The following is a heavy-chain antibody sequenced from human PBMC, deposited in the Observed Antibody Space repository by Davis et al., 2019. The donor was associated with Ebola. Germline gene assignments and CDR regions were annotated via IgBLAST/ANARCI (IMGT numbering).Heavy chain of an antibody. CDR3: ARDQYDILTGYLGY. CDR1: GFTFSSYS. Sequence: GESLKISCAASGFTFSSYSMNWVRQAPGKGLEWVSSISSSSSYIYYADSVKGRFTISRDNSKNTLYLQMNSLRAEDTAVYYCARDQYDILTGYLGYWGQGTLVTVSS. CDR2: ISSSSSYI. D-gene: IGHD3-9*01. V-gene: IGHV3-21*01. J-gene: IGHJ4*02.